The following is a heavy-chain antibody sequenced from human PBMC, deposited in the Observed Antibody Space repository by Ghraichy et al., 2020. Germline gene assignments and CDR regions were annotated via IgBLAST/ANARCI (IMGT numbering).Heavy chain of an antibody. CDR3: ARRRTNWGFGH. CDR1: GGSISSSSYY. D-gene: IGHD7-27*01. CDR2: IYYSGST. Sequence: SETLSLTCTVSGGSISSSSYYWGWIRQPPGKGLEWIGSIYYSGSTYYNPSLKSRVTISVDTSKNQFSLKLSSVTAADTAVYYCARRRTNWGFGHWGQGTLVTVSS. V-gene: IGHV4-39*01. J-gene: IGHJ4*02.